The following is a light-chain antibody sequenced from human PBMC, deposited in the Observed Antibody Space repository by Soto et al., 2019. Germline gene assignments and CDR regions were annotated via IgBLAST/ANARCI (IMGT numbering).Light chain of an antibody. J-gene: IGKJ2*01. Sequence: ETVLTQSPATLSLSPGERATLSCRASQTVGTYLAWYQHKPGQAPRLLISDASSRATGIPARFSGGGSGTDFTLTISRVEPEDFAVYYCQQRGNWPPTFSQGTKLEIK. V-gene: IGKV3-11*01. CDR2: DAS. CDR3: QQRGNWPPT. CDR1: QTVGTY.